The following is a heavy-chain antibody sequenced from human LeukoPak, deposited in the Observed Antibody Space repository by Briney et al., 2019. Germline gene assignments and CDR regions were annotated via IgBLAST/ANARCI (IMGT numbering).Heavy chain of an antibody. J-gene: IGHJ4*02. V-gene: IGHV3-30*18. CDR1: GFTFSSYG. CDR3: AKDRGYSYGYVDY. Sequence: GGSLRLSCAVSGFTFSSYGMHWVRQAPGKGLEWVAVISYDGSNKYYADSVKGRFTISRDNSKNTLYLQMNSLRAEDTAVYYCAKDRGYSYGYVDYWGQGTLVTVSS. CDR2: ISYDGSNK. D-gene: IGHD5-18*01.